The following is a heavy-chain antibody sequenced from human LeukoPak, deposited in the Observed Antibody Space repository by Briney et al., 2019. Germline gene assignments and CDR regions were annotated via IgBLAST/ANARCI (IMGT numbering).Heavy chain of an antibody. J-gene: IGHJ4*02. V-gene: IGHV4-59*12. Sequence: SETLSLTCTVSGGSISSYYWSWIRQPPGKGLEWIGSIYYSGSTYYNPSLKSRVTISVDTSKNQFSLKLSSVTAADTAVYYCARGRWGGYYRYFDYWGQGTLVTVSS. CDR1: GGSISSYY. CDR2: IYYSGST. D-gene: IGHD3-3*01. CDR3: ARGRWGGYYRYFDY.